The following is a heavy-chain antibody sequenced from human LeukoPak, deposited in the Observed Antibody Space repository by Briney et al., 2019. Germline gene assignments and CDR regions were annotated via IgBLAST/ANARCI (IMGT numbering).Heavy chain of an antibody. Sequence: GGSLRLSCAASGFTFSSFAMSWVRQTPGKGLEWVSYISSSGSTIYYADSVKGRFTISRDNAKNSLYLQMNSLRAEDTAVYYCARDHPQLDYFDYWGQGTLVTVSS. J-gene: IGHJ4*02. CDR2: ISSSGSTI. V-gene: IGHV3-48*03. CDR3: ARDHPQLDYFDY. D-gene: IGHD6-13*01. CDR1: GFTFSSFA.